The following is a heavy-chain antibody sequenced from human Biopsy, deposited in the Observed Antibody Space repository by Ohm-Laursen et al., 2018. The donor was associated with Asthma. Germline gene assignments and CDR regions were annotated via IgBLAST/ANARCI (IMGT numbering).Heavy chain of an antibody. V-gene: IGHV3-72*01. D-gene: IGHD3-22*01. CDR1: GFTFSSYS. CDR2: TRNKANSYTT. J-gene: IGHJ4*02. CDR3: ASGLGGYYYDSSGYSSDY. Sequence: GSLRLSCTASGFTFSSYSMNWVRQAPGKGLEWVGRTRNKANSYTTEYAASVKGRFTISRDDSKNSLYLQMNSLKTEDTAVYYCASGLGGYYYDSSGYSSDYWGQGTLVTVSS.